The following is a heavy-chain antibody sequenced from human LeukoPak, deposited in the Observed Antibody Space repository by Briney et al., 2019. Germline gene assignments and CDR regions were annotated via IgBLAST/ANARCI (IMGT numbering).Heavy chain of an antibody. Sequence: SETLSLTCTVSGHSISSYYWSWIRQPPGKGLEWIGFIYYSGSTNHNPSLRSRVSISVDTSKNQFSLKLSSVTAADTAVYYCARHLGEVYYFDYWGQGTLVTVSS. CDR1: GHSISSYY. CDR3: ARHLGEVYYFDY. J-gene: IGHJ4*02. V-gene: IGHV4-59*08. D-gene: IGHD3-16*01. CDR2: IYYSGST.